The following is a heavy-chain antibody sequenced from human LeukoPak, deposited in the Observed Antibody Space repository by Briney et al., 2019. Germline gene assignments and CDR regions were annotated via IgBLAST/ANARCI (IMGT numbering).Heavy chain of an antibody. D-gene: IGHD2-2*01. J-gene: IGHJ4*02. CDR2: IKPDGSAK. CDR3: ARDVVPGIIQWSLDY. CDR1: GFTFSNYY. V-gene: IGHV3-7*01. Sequence: GGSLRLSCAASGFTFSNYYMTWVRQSPGKGLEWVANIKPDGSAKECVDSVKGRFTISRDNARNSLYLQMDSLSVEDTAVYFCARDVVPGIIQWSLDYWGQGALVTVSS.